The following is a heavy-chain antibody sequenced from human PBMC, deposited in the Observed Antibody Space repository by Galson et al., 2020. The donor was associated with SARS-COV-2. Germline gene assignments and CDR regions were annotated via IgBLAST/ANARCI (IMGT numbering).Heavy chain of an antibody. J-gene: IGHJ6*02. D-gene: IGHD3-16*01. CDR1: GFTFSSYT. CDR2: ISGSGGST. CDR3: AIKEGYYYYGMDV. Sequence: GESLKISCAASGFTFSSYTMSWVRQAPGKGLEWVSAISGSGGSTYYADSVKGRFTISRDNSKNTLYLQMNSLRAEDTAEYYCAIKEGYYYYGMDVWGQGTTVTVSS. V-gene: IGHV3-23*01.